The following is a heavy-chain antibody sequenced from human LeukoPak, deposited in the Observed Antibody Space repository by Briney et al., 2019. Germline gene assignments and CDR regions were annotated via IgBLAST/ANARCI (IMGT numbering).Heavy chain of an antibody. CDR1: GGTFSSYA. CDR2: IIPIFGTA. D-gene: IGHD1-14*01. J-gene: IGHJ6*03. Sequence: GASVKVSCKASGGTFSSYAISWVRQAPGQGLEWMGGIIPIFGTANYAQKFQGRVTITADESTSTAYMELSSLRSEDTAVYYCARVPVVTGSHYYHYMDVWGKGTTVTISS. V-gene: IGHV1-69*13. CDR3: ARVPVVTGSHYYHYMDV.